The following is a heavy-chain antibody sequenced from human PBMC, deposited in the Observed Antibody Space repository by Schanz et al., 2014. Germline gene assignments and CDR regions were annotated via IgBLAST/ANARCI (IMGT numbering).Heavy chain of an antibody. J-gene: IGHJ6*03. V-gene: IGHV1-3*04. CDR3: ASGEARVTSSGVVIVPMNV. Sequence: QVQLVQSGAEVKKPGASVKVSCQASGYTFAGHAVHWVRQAPGQGPEWVGWIHTGSGNTKYSQKFEGRVTITRDTSASIVYMELSSLRSEDTAVFFCASGEARVTSSGVVIVPMNVWGKGTTVNVSS. D-gene: IGHD3-3*01. CDR1: GYTFAGHA. CDR2: IHTGSGNT.